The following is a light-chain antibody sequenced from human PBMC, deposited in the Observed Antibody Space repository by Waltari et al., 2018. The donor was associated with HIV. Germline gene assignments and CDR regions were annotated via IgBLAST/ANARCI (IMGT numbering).Light chain of an antibody. J-gene: IGLJ3*02. Sequence: QSVLTQPPSVSAAPGQKVTISCSGSSSNIGNNYVSWYQQLPGTAPKLLIYENDKRPSGIPDRFSASTSGTSATLGITGLQTGDEADYYCGTWDNTMSVWVFGGGTKLTVL. CDR1: SSNIGNNY. CDR3: GTWDNTMSVWV. V-gene: IGLV1-51*02. CDR2: END.